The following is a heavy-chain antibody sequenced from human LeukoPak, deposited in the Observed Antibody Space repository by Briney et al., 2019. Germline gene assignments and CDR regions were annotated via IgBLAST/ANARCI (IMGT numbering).Heavy chain of an antibody. J-gene: IGHJ4*02. CDR2: INYEGSTT. CDR1: GITLSNYW. D-gene: IGHD4-23*01. V-gene: IGHV3-74*01. CDR3: ATSSYGGNFGLFDY. Sequence: GGSLRLSCAASGITLSNYWMHWVRQVPGKGLVWVSRINYEGSTTSYADSVKGRFTISRDNAKNTLYLQMNSLRAEDTSVYYCATSSYGGNFGLFDYWGQGILVTVSS.